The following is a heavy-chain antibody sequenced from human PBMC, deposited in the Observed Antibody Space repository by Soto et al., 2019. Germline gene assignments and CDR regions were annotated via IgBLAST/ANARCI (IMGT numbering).Heavy chain of an antibody. J-gene: IGHJ4*02. V-gene: IGHV3-74*01. CDR1: GFTFSSHW. CDR3: ARDNNWSYDY. CDR2: IGPDGSST. Sequence: PGGSLRLSCAASGFTFSSHWMHWVRQAPGKGLEWVSHIGPDGSSTRDADSVQGRFTISRDNARNTLYLHMNSLRDEDTAAYYCARDNNWSYDYWGQGILVTVSS. D-gene: IGHD1-1*01.